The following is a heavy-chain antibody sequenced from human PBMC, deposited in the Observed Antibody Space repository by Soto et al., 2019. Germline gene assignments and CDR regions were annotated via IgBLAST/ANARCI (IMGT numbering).Heavy chain of an antibody. CDR3: ARSSRAFPDAFDI. Sequence: SETLSLTCTVSGGSISSYYWSWIRQPPGKGLEWIGYIYYSGSTNYNPSLKSRVTISVDTSKNQFSLKLSSVTAADTAVYYCARSSRAFPDAFDIWGQGTMVTVS. CDR1: GGSISSYY. D-gene: IGHD3-16*01. V-gene: IGHV4-59*08. J-gene: IGHJ3*02. CDR2: IYYSGST.